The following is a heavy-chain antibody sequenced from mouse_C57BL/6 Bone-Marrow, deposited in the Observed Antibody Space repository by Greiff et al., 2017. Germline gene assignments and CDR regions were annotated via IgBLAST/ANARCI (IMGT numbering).Heavy chain of an antibody. V-gene: IGHV1-81*01. Sequence: QVQLQQSGAELARPGASVKLSCKASGYTFTSYGISWVKQRTGQGLEWIGEIYPRSGNNYYNEKFKGKATLTADKSSSTAYMGLRSLTSEDSAVYFWARKGFLLLLDYWGKGTSVTVSS. J-gene: IGHJ4*01. CDR2: IYPRSGNN. CDR1: GYTFTSYG. D-gene: IGHD1-1*02. CDR3: ARKGFLLLLDY.